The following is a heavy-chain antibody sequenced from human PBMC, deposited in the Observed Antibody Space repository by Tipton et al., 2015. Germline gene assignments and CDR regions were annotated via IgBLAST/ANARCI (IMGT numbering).Heavy chain of an antibody. CDR2: ISWNSGTI. CDR1: GFTFDDYA. J-gene: IGHJ6*02. D-gene: IGHD3-10*01. CDR3: AKEYGSGSYFEYFHCGMDV. Sequence: SLRLSCVASGFTFDDYAMHWVRQAPGKGLEWVSGISWNSGTIDYADSVKGRFTISRDNAKNSLYLQMNSLRVEDTALYYCAKEYGSGSYFEYFHCGMDVWGQGTTVTVSS. V-gene: IGHV3-9*01.